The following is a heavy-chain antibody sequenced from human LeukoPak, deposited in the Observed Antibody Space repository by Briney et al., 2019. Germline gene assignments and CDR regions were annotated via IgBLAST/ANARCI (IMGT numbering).Heavy chain of an antibody. J-gene: IGHJ5*02. CDR2: MNPNSGNI. CDR3: ARASGRIRYWFDP. CDR1: GYSFTSYD. V-gene: IGHV1-8*01. D-gene: IGHD3-16*01. Sequence: ASVKVSCKASGYSFTSYDINWVRHATGQGLEWMGWMNPNSGNIGYAQKFQGRVTMTRNTSISTAYMELSSLRSEDTAVYYCARASGRIRYWFDPWGQGTLVTVSS.